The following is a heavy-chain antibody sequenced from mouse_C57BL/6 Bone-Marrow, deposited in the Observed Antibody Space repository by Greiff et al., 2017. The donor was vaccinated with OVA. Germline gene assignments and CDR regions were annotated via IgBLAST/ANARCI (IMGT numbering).Heavy chain of an antibody. Sequence: VQLQQSGAELVKPGASVKISCKASGYAFSSYWMHWVKQRPGKGLEWIGQIYPGDGDTNYNGKFKGKATLTADKSSSTAYMQLSSLTSEDSAVYFCARKGFAYWGQGTLVTVSA. V-gene: IGHV1-80*01. J-gene: IGHJ3*01. CDR3: ARKGFAY. CDR1: GYAFSSYW. CDR2: IYPGDGDT.